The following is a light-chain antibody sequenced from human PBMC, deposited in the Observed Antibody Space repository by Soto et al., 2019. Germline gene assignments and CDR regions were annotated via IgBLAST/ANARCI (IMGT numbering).Light chain of an antibody. CDR3: CSYGGSFYV. CDR2: DVN. J-gene: IGLJ1*01. V-gene: IGLV2-11*01. CDR1: SSDVGGYNY. Sequence: QSVLTQPHSVSGSPGQSVAISCSGTSSDVGGYNYVSWYQQHPGKAPKLIIFDVNKRPSGVPDRFSGSKSGSTASLTISGLQAEDEADYYCCSYGGSFYVVGTGTKVTGL.